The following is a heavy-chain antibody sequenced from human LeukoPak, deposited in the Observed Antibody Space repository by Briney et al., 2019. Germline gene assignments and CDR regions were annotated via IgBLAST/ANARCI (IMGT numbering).Heavy chain of an antibody. D-gene: IGHD6-19*01. J-gene: IGHJ4*02. V-gene: IGHV3-66*01. CDR3: ARSGGSGWYYFDY. Sequence: GGSLRLSCAASGFTVSSSYMSWVRQAPGKGLEWVSVIYSGGSTYYSDSVKGRFTISRDNSKNTLYLQMNSLRAEDTAVYYCARSGGSGWYYFDYWGQGTLVTVSS. CDR1: GFTVSSSY. CDR2: IYSGGST.